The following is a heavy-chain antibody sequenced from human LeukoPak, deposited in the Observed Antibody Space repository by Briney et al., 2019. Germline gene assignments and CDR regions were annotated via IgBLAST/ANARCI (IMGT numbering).Heavy chain of an antibody. CDR3: AVLVVPAAPFDY. CDR2: ISSSGSTI. V-gene: IGHV3-11*01. D-gene: IGHD2-2*01. J-gene: IGHJ4*02. CDR1: GFTFSDYY. Sequence: GGSLRLSCAASGFTFSDYYMSWIRQAPGKGLEWVSYISSSGSTIYYADSVKGRFTISRDNAKNSLYLQMNSLRAEDTAVYYCAVLVVPAAPFDYWGQGTLVTVSS.